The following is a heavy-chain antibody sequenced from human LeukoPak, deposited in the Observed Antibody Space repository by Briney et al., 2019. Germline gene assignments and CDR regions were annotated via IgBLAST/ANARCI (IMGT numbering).Heavy chain of an antibody. D-gene: IGHD3-22*01. CDR3: ARDHYDSRGYYYAGWFDP. J-gene: IGHJ5*02. Sequence: GGSLRLSCAASGFTVGSNYMSWVRQAPGKGLEWVSVIYSGGSTYYADSVKGRFTISRDNSKNTLYLQMNSLRAEDTAVYYCARDHYDSRGYYYAGWFDPWGQGTLVTVSS. CDR2: IYSGGST. V-gene: IGHV3-66*02. CDR1: GFTVGSNY.